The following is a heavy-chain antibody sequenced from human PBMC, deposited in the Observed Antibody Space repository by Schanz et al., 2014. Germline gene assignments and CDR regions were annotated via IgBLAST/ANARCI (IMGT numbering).Heavy chain of an antibody. CDR1: GGTFSSYA. CDR2: INPNSGDT. D-gene: IGHD5-12*01. Sequence: QVPLVQSGAEVKKPGSSVKVSCKASGGTFSSYAFSWVRQAPGQGLEFMGWINPNSGDTEYGQQFEGRVTLTSDTSISTAFMELSGLTSDDTATYFCARARYTGYDCSGYWGQGTLLIVSS. J-gene: IGHJ4*02. CDR3: ARARYTGYDCSGY. V-gene: IGHV1-2*02.